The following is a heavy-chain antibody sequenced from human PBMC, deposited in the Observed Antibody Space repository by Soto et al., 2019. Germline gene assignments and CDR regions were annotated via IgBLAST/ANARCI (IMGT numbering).Heavy chain of an antibody. D-gene: IGHD6-19*01. Sequence: WASVKVSCKASGYTFTGYYMHWVRQAPGQGLEWMGWINPNSGGTNYAQKFQGRVTMTRDTSISTAYMELSRLRSDDTAVYYCARDRQQQLHSGWYAQTALERYYYGMDVWGQGTTVTVSS. V-gene: IGHV1-2*02. CDR1: GYTFTGYY. J-gene: IGHJ6*02. CDR3: ARDRQQQLHSGWYAQTALERYYYGMDV. CDR2: INPNSGGT.